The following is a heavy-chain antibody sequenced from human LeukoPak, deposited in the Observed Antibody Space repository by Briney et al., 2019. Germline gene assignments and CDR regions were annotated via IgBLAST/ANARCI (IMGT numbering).Heavy chain of an antibody. J-gene: IGHJ4*02. Sequence: GGSLRLSCAASGFTFSSYAMSWVRQAPGKGLEWVSAISGSGGSTYYADSVKGRFTISRDNAKNSLYLQMNSLRAEDTAVYYCARGAILLWFGELLSSPFDYWGQGTLVTVSS. V-gene: IGHV3-23*01. D-gene: IGHD3-10*01. CDR3: ARGAILLWFGELLSSPFDY. CDR1: GFTFSSYA. CDR2: ISGSGGST.